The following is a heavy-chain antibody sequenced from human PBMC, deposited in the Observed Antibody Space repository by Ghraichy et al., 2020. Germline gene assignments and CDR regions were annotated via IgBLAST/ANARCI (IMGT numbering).Heavy chain of an antibody. J-gene: IGHJ4*02. V-gene: IGHV1-8*03. CDR1: GYTFTSYD. Sequence: ASVKVSCKASGYTFTSYDINWVRQATGQGLEWMGWMNPNSGNTGYAQKFQGRVTITRNTSISTAYMELSSLRSEDTAVYYCARRHGAFYYDSSGQLGDWGQGTLVTVSS. CDR3: ARRHGAFYYDSSGQLGD. CDR2: MNPNSGNT. D-gene: IGHD3-22*01.